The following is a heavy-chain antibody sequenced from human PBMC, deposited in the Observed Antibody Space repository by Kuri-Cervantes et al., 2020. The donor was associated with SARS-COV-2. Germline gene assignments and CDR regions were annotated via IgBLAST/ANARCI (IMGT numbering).Heavy chain of an antibody. J-gene: IGHJ4*02. CDR3: ARDITMVRGAYFDY. V-gene: IGHV3-30*03. CDR1: GFTFSSSG. Sequence: GGSLRLSCAASGFTFSSSGMHWIRQAPGKGLEWVAVISYDGSNKYYADSVKGRFTISRDNSKNTLYLQMNSLRAEDTAVYYCARDITMVRGAYFDYWGQGTLVTVSS. CDR2: ISYDGSNK. D-gene: IGHD3-10*01.